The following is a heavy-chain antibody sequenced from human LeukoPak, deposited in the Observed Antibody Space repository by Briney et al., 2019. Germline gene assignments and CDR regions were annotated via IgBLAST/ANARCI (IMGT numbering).Heavy chain of an antibody. D-gene: IGHD1/OR15-1a*01. V-gene: IGHV1-69*04. CDR2: IIPMLGIG. CDR1: GGTFSSYA. Sequence: SVKVSCKASGGTFSSYAISWVRQAPGQGLEWMGRIIPMLGIGNYAQKFQGRVTITADKSTSTAYMELSSLRSEDTAVYYCATVETTYYYDYWGQGTLVTVSS. CDR3: ATVETTYYYDY. J-gene: IGHJ4*02.